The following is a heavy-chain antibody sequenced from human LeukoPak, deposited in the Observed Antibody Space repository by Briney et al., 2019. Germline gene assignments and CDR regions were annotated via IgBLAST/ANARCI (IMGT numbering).Heavy chain of an antibody. CDR3: ARLENYYGSFDY. J-gene: IGHJ4*02. D-gene: IGHD3-10*01. Sequence: GESLKISCKGSGYSFTSYWIGWVRQMPGKGLEWMGIIYPGDSDTRFSPSFQGQVTLSAEKSISTTYLQWSSLKASDTAMYYCARLENYYGSFDYWGQGTLVTVSS. CDR2: IYPGDSDT. V-gene: IGHV5-51*01. CDR1: GYSFTSYW.